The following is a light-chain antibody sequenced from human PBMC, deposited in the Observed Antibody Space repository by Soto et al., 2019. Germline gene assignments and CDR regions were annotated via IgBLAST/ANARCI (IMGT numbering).Light chain of an antibody. J-gene: IGKJ1*01. CDR1: ESVTSS. Sequence: EIVMTQSPATLSVSPGDRATLSCRASESVTSSLAWYQQKPGQPPRLLIYAASTRATDVPARFSGGGSETEFTLTISSLQSEDFAVYFCQQYNIWPLWTFGQGTKVDIX. CDR2: AAS. CDR3: QQYNIWPLWT. V-gene: IGKV3-15*01.